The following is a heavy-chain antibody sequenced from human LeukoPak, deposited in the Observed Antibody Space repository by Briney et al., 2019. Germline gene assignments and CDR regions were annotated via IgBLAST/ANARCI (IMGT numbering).Heavy chain of an antibody. CDR2: IDPSGGT. Sequence: GASVKASCKASGHTFTGFSMHWVRQAPGQGLEWMGSIDPSGGTDYAQKFQGRVTMTRDTPMSTAYMELSSLRSDDTAVYYCMNNWFDYTGYFYFDYWGQGTLVTVSS. J-gene: IGHJ4*02. CDR1: GHTFTGFS. V-gene: IGHV1-2*02. D-gene: IGHD2-8*02. CDR3: MNNWFDYTGYFYFDY.